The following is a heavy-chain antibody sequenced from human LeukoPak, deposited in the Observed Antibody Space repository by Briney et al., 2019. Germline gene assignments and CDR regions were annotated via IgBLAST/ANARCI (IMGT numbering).Heavy chain of an antibody. J-gene: IGHJ3*02. D-gene: IGHD6-13*01. CDR1: GFTFSSYS. V-gene: IGHV3-21*01. CDR3: ASDSAAGGETDAFDI. Sequence: GGSLRLSCAASGFTFSSYSMNWVRQAPGKGLEWVSSISSSSSYIYYADSVKGRFTISRDNAKNSLYLQMNSLRAEDTAVYYCASDSAAGGETDAFDIWGQGTMVTVSS. CDR2: ISSSSSYI.